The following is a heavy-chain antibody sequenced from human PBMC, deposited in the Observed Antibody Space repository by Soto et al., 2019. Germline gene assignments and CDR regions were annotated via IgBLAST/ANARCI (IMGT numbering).Heavy chain of an antibody. CDR1: GGSISSGGYY. Sequence: SETLSLTCTVSGGSISSGGYYWSWIRQHPGKGLEWIGYIYYSGSTNYNPSLKSRVTISVDTSKSQFSLKLSSVTAADTAVYYCARDRAYYESSGLYFDYWGQGTLVTVSS. CDR2: IYYSGST. V-gene: IGHV4-61*08. J-gene: IGHJ4*02. CDR3: ARDRAYYESSGLYFDY. D-gene: IGHD3-22*01.